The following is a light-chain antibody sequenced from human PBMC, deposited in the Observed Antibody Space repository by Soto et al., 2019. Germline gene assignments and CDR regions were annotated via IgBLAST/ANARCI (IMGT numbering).Light chain of an antibody. CDR2: EVN. CDR3: SSYTSTNTLV. Sequence: QSALTQPASVSVSPGQSITISCTGTSSDVGGYNYVSWYQQHPGKAPKLMIYEVNNRPSGVSFRFSGSKSGSTASLTISGLQAEDEADYYCSSYTSTNTLVFGGGTKLTVL. J-gene: IGLJ2*01. V-gene: IGLV2-14*01. CDR1: SSDVGGYNY.